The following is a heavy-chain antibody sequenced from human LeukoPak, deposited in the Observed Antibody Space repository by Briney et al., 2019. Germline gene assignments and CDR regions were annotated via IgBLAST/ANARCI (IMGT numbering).Heavy chain of an antibody. CDR1: GFTFSSYW. Sequence: PGGSLRLSCAASGFTFSSYWMSWVRQAPGKGLEWVANIKKDGSEKYYVDSVKGRFTISRDNAKTSLYLQMNSLRVEDTAVYCCARDLSGVTGYTYGRGIDYWGQGTLVTVSS. CDR2: IKKDGSEK. D-gene: IGHD5-18*01. CDR3: ARDLSGVTGYTYGRGIDY. V-gene: IGHV3-7*01. J-gene: IGHJ4*02.